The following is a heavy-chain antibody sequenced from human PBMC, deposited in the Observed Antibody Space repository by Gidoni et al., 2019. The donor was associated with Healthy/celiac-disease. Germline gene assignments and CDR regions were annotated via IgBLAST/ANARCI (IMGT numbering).Heavy chain of an antibody. Sequence: LQLQESGSGLVKPSQTLSLNCAVAGGSISSGAYSWSWIRQPPGKGLEWIGYIYHSGSTYYNPSLKSRVTISVDRSKNQFSLKLSSVTAADTAVYYCARDSGYCSGGSCSNRFDPWGQGTLVTVSS. CDR3: ARDSGYCSGGSCSNRFDP. CDR2: IYHSGST. CDR1: GGSISSGAYS. V-gene: IGHV4-30-2*01. D-gene: IGHD2-15*01. J-gene: IGHJ5*02.